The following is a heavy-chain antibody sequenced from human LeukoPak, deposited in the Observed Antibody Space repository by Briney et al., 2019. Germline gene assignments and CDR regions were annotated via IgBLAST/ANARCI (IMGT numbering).Heavy chain of an antibody. Sequence: ASVKVSCKASGCTFTSYDINWVRQATGQGLEWMGWMNPNSGNTGYAQKFQGRVTMTRNTSISTAYMELSSLRSEDTAVYYCARGLGGAYYYDSSGYVFDYWGQGTLVTVSS. V-gene: IGHV1-8*01. D-gene: IGHD3-22*01. CDR1: GCTFTSYD. J-gene: IGHJ4*02. CDR2: MNPNSGNT. CDR3: ARGLGGAYYYDSSGYVFDY.